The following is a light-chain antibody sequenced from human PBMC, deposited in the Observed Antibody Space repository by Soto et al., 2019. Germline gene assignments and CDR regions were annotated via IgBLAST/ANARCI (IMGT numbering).Light chain of an antibody. Sequence: EIVLVQSPGTLSLSPGERATLSCRASQSVSKNYLAWYQQKPGQAPRLLIYGASSRATGVPDRFSGSGTGTDVSLTITRLEPEDFAVYYCQQYGVSPLMFTFGQGTKVGVK. J-gene: IGKJ2*01. CDR1: QSVSKNY. CDR3: QQYGVSPLMFT. CDR2: GAS. V-gene: IGKV3-20*01.